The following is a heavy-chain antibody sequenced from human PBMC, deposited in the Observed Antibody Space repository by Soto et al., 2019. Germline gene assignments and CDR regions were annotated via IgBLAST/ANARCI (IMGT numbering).Heavy chain of an antibody. J-gene: IGHJ5*02. V-gene: IGHV3-23*01. CDR1: GFTFSSYA. CDR3: AKDYAELHGPAYNWFDP. CDR2: ISGSGGST. D-gene: IGHD1-7*01. Sequence: EVQLLESGGGLVQPGGSLRLSCAASGFTFSSYAMSWVRQAPGKGLEWVSAISGSGGSTYYADSVKGRFTISRDNSKNTLYLQMNSLRAEDTAVYYCAKDYAELHGPAYNWFDPWGQGTLVTVSS.